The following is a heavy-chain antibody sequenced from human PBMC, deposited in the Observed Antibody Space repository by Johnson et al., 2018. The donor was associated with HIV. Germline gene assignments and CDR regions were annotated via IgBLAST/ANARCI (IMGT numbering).Heavy chain of an antibody. CDR1: GFTFDDYG. CDR2: INWNGGST. V-gene: IGHV3-20*04. CDR3: ARGLTSLLYDTSPRDAFDI. Sequence: EVQLVESGGGVVRPGGSLRLSCAASGFTFDDYGMNWVRQAPGKGLEWVSGINWNGGSTGYADSVKGRFTLSRDNAKNSLYLQMNSLRAEDTALYYCARGLTSLLYDTSPRDAFDIWGQGTVVTVS. D-gene: IGHD3-22*01. J-gene: IGHJ3*02.